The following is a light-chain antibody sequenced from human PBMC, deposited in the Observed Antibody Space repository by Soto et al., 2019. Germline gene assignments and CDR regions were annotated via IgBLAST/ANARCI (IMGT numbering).Light chain of an antibody. CDR2: NVS. J-gene: IGLJ2*01. V-gene: IGLV2-14*01. CDR3: SSYAGGFVV. CDR1: SSDIGAHTY. Sequence: QSALTQPASVSGSPGQSITISCTGTSSDIGAHTYVSWFQQHPGKVPKVIIYNVSTRPSGISDRFSGSKSGNTASLTISGLPAEDEADHYRSSYAGGFVVFGGGTKLTVL.